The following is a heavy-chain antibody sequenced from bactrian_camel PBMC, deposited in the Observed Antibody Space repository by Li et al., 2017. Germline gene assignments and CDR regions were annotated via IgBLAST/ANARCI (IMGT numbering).Heavy chain of an antibody. V-gene: IGHV3S53*01. J-gene: IGHJ6*01. CDR3: AARGPYCYTKLSVADFTY. CDR1: GNTASINC. Sequence: HVQLVESGGGSVQAGGSLRLSCAASGNTASINCMGWFRQAAPDKEREGVAFIDRGGATNYAWSVKDRFTISKDNANNALYLQMNSLKPEDTAMYYCAARGPYCYTKLSVADFTYWGQGTQVTVS. D-gene: IGHD2*01. CDR2: IDRGGAT.